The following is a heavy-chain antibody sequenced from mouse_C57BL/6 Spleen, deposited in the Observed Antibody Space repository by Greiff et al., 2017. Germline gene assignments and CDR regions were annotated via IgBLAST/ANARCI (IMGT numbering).Heavy chain of an antibody. CDR2: IRLKSDNYAT. CDR3: TGGGYGWFAY. CDR1: GFTFSNYW. J-gene: IGHJ3*01. V-gene: IGHV6-3*01. D-gene: IGHD2-2*01. Sequence: EVMLVESGGGLVQPGGSMKLSCVASGFTFSNYWMNWVRQSPEKGLEWVAQIRLKSDNYATHYAESVKGRFTISRDDSKSSVYLQMNNLRAEDTGIYYCTGGGYGWFAYWGQGTLVTVSA.